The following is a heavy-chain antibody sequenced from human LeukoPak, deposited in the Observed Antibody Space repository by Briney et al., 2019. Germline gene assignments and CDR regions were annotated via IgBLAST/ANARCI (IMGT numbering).Heavy chain of an antibody. CDR1: GGSISSSSYY. CDR2: IYYSGST. D-gene: IGHD4-23*01. V-gene: IGHV4-39*07. Sequence: SETLSLTCTVSGGSISSSSYYWGWIRQPPGKGLEWIGSIYYSGSTYYNPSLKSRVTISVDTSKNQFSLKLSSVTAADTAVYYCARGVDGNALDYWGQGTLVTVSS. CDR3: ARGVDGNALDY. J-gene: IGHJ4*02.